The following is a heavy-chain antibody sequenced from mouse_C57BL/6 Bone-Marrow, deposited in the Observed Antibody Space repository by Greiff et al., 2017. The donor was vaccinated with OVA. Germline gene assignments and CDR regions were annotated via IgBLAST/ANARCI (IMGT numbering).Heavy chain of an antibody. CDR3: AKEGCYDPWFDY. D-gene: IGHD2-3*01. CDR1: GYTFTSYW. J-gene: IGHJ3*01. CDR2: IYPSDSET. Sequence: QVQLQQPGAELVRPGSSVKLSCKASGYTFTSYWMDWVKQRPGQGLEWIGNIYPSDSETHYNQKFKDKATLTVDKSSSTAYMQLSSLTSEDSAVYYGAKEGCYDPWFDYWGQGTLVTVSA. V-gene: IGHV1-61*01.